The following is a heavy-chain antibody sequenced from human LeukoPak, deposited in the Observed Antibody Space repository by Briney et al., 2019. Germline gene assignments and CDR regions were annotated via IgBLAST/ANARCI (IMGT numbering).Heavy chain of an antibody. J-gene: IGHJ6*03. CDR3: ARGSRYCSSTSCGYYYYYYYMDV. V-gene: IGHV4-4*07. Sequence: PSETLSLTCTVSGGSISSYYWSWIRQPAGKGLEWIGRIYTSGSTNYNPSLKSRVTMSVDTSKNQFSLKLSSVTAADTAVYYCARGSRYCSSTSCGYYYYYYYMDVWGKGTTVTVSS. D-gene: IGHD2-2*01. CDR2: IYTSGST. CDR1: GGSISSYY.